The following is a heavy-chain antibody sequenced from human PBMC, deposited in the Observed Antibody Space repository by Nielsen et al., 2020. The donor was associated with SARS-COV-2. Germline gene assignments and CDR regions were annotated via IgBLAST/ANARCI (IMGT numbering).Heavy chain of an antibody. V-gene: IGHV3-30*04. Sequence: GESLKITCAASGFTFSSYAMHWVRQAPGKGLEWVAVISYDGSNKYYADSVKGRFTISRDNSKNTLYLQMNSLRAEDTAVYYCVRGRSGTYYYGMDVWGQGTTVTVSS. CDR3: VRGRSGTYYYGMDV. CDR2: ISYDGSNK. CDR1: GFTFSSYA. D-gene: IGHD1-26*01. J-gene: IGHJ6*02.